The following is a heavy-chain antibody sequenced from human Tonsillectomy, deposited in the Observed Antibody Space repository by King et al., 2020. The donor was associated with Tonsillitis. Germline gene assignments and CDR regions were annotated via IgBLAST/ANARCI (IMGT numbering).Heavy chain of an antibody. V-gene: IGHV3-30-3*01. J-gene: IGHJ6*02. Sequence: VQLVESGGGVVQPGRSLTLSCAASGFTFSSSAMHWVRQAPGKGLEWVAVISYDGSNNHFADSVKGRFTISRDNSKNTLYLQLNSLRVEDTAVYYCARGRVGRYSYGSYYHGMDVWGQGTRVTVSS. D-gene: IGHD5-18*01. CDR1: GFTFSSSA. CDR2: ISYDGSNN. CDR3: ARGRVGRYSYGSYYHGMDV.